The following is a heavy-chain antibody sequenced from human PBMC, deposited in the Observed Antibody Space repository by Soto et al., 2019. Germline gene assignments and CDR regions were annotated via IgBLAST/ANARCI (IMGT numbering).Heavy chain of an antibody. CDR2: ISYDGSNK. V-gene: IGHV3-30*18. CDR1: GFTFSSDA. J-gene: IGHJ6*02. Sequence: HPGGSLRLSCEASGFTFSSDAMHWVRQAPGKGLEWVAVISYDGSNKYYADSVKGRFTISRDNSKNTLYLQMNSLRAEDTAVYYCAKDLEPKLYYYYYYGMDVWGQGTTVTV. CDR3: AKDLEPKLYYYYYYGMDV. D-gene: IGHD1-1*01.